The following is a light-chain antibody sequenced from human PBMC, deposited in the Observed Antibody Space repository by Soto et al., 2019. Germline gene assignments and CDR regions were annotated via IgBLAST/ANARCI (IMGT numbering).Light chain of an antibody. CDR2: DAS. CDR1: QSISNW. Sequence: DIQMTQSPSTLSASVGDRVTITCRASQSISNWLAWYQQKPGKAPNLLIYDASNLQSGVPSRFNGSGSGTEFTLTISSLQHDDLATYYCQQHNDDSPWTFGQGTKVEIK. V-gene: IGKV1-5*01. J-gene: IGKJ1*01. CDR3: QQHNDDSPWT.